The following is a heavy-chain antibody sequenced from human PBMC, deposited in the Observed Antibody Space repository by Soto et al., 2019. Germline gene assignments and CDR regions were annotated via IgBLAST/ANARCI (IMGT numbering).Heavy chain of an antibody. CDR3: ARETYYYDSSGYTYYFDY. CDR2: IYSGGST. V-gene: IGHV3-66*01. Sequence: GGSLRLSCAASGFIVSSNYMSWVRQAPGKGLEWVSLIYSGGSTYYADSVKGRFTISRDNSKNTLYFQMNRLRAEDTAVYYCARETYYYDSSGYTYYFDYWGQGTLVTVSS. CDR1: GFIVSSNY. J-gene: IGHJ4*02. D-gene: IGHD3-22*01.